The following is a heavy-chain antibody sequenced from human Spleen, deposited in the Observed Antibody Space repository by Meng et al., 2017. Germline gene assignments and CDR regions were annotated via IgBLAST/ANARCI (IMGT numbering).Heavy chain of an antibody. V-gene: IGHV3-11*06. CDR2: ISSSIIYR. CDR3: AREGQYHYGSGSYIDY. Sequence: GGSLRLSCAVYGGSFSGYYWSWIRQAPGKGLEWVSYISSSIIYRNYADSVKGRFTISRDNAKNSLYLQMNSLRVEDTAVYYCAREGQYHYGSGSYIDYWGQGTLVTVSS. J-gene: IGHJ4*02. D-gene: IGHD3-10*01. CDR1: GGSFSGYY.